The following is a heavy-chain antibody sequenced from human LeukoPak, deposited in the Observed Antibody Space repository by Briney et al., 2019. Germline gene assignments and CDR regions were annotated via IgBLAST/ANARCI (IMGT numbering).Heavy chain of an antibody. J-gene: IGHJ3*02. V-gene: IGHV4-61*02. Sequence: SETLSLTCTVSGGSISGNYYWSWIRQPAGKGLEWIGRIYARGSTNYNPSLKSRVTISVDTSKSQFSLKLSSVSAADTAVYFCARDSHAYFDAFDIWDQGTMVTVSS. CDR2: IYARGST. D-gene: IGHD2/OR15-2a*01. CDR1: GGSISGNYY. CDR3: ARDSHAYFDAFDI.